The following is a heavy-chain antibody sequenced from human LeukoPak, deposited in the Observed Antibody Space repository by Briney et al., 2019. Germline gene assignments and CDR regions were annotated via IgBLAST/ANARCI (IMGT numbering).Heavy chain of an antibody. CDR3: SRESGPFCPFGY. CDR1: GGSISGTNW. V-gene: IGHV4/OR15-8*02. D-gene: IGHD1-26*01. J-gene: IGHJ4*02. CDR2: ISLAGQS. Sequence: PSETLSLTCGVSGGSISGTNWWSWVREPPGQGLEWIGEISLAGQSNYNPSLNGRVTMSLDKSSNQLSLHLTSVTAADTATYYCSRESGPFCPFGYWGQGTLVIVSS.